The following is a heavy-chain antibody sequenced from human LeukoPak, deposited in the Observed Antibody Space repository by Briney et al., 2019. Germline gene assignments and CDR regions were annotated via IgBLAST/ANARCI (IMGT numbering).Heavy chain of an antibody. V-gene: IGHV3-30*02. Sequence: GGSLRLSCAASGFTFNSYGMHWVRRAPGKGLEWVAFIRHDGANKYYADSVKGRFTISRDNSKNTLFLQMSSLRVEDTAVYYCGRDVSDTVVVITHNFDFWGQGTLVTVSS. CDR1: GFTFNSYG. J-gene: IGHJ4*02. CDR3: GRDVSDTVVVITHNFDF. CDR2: IRHDGANK. D-gene: IGHD3-22*01.